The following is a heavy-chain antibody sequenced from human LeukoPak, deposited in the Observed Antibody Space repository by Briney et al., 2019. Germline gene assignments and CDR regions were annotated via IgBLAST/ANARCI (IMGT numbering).Heavy chain of an antibody. CDR2: INPKSGGT. D-gene: IGHD1/OR15-1a*01. J-gene: IGHJ4*02. CDR3: ARDISPLGTPVFDY. Sequence: GASVKVSCKASGYTFTGYYMHWVRQAPGQGLEWMGWINPKSGGTNYAQQFQGRVTMTRDTSISTAYMELSRLRSDDTAVYYRARDISPLGTPVFDYWGQETLVTVSS. V-gene: IGHV1-2*02. CDR1: GYTFTGYY.